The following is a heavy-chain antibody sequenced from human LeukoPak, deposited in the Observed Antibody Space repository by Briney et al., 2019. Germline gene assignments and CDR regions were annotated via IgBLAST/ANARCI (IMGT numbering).Heavy chain of an antibody. CDR1: GGSTSSSSYY. CDR3: ARFPYYYGMDV. J-gene: IGHJ6*02. V-gene: IGHV4-39*01. Sequence: PSETLSLTCTVSGGSTSSSSYYWGWIRQPPGKGLEWIGSIYYSGSTYYNPSLKSRVTISVDTSKNQFSLKLSSVTAADTAVYYCARFPYYYGMDVWGQGTTVTVSS. CDR2: IYYSGST.